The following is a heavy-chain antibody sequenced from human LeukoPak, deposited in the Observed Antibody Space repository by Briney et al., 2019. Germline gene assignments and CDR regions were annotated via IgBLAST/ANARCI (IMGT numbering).Heavy chain of an antibody. CDR3: ANSVVFNRVPDSRTFDY. D-gene: IGHD5/OR15-5a*01. CDR1: GFSFGSYA. CDR2: ISGGGGNT. V-gene: IGHV3-23*01. J-gene: IGHJ4*02. Sequence: PGGSLRLSCVASGFSFGSYAMNWVRQAPGKGLEWVSVISGGGGNTYYPDSVKGRFTISRDNSKNTVYLQMNSLRAEDTAVYYCANSVVFNRVPDSRTFDYGGRGPLATVPS.